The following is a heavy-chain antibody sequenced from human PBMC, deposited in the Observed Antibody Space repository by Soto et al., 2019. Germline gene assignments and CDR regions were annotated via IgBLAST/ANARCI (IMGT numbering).Heavy chain of an antibody. Sequence: QVQLVQSGAEVKKPGSSVKVSCKASGGTFSSYAISWVRQAPGQGIEWMGGIIPIFGTANYAQKFQGRVTITADKSTSTAYMELSSLRSEDTAVYYCARVSCSGGSCYSSFDYWGQGTLVTVSS. J-gene: IGHJ4*02. CDR2: IIPIFGTA. CDR1: GGTFSSYA. V-gene: IGHV1-69*06. D-gene: IGHD2-15*01. CDR3: ARVSCSGGSCYSSFDY.